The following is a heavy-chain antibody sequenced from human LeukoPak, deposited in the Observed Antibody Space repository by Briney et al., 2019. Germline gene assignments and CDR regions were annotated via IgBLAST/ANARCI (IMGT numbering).Heavy chain of an antibody. CDR2: IYYSGST. Sequence: PSETLSLTCTVSGGSISSSSYYWGWIRQPPGKGLEWIGSIYYSGSTYYNPSLKSRVTISVDTSKNQFSLKLSSVTAADTAVYYCARHGYFSYSWFDPWGQGTLVTVST. CDR3: ARHGYFSYSWFDP. CDR1: GGSISSSSYY. D-gene: IGHD5-18*01. J-gene: IGHJ5*02. V-gene: IGHV4-39*01.